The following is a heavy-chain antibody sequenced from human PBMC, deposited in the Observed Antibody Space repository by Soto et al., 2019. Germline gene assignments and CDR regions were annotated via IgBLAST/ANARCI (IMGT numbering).Heavy chain of an antibody. CDR2: VSHDGRNT. D-gene: IGHD6-19*01. Sequence: VQLVESGGGVVQPGRSLRLSCAASGFTFSDYAMHWVRQAPGKGLECGAVVSHDGRNTHYADSVKGRFTISGDSSNNTVSLEMTSLRAEDTAVYYCAKGGRQGLVTSDFNYWGQGALVTVSS. J-gene: IGHJ4*02. V-gene: IGHV3-30*18. CDR1: GFTFSDYA. CDR3: AKGGRQGLVTSDFNY.